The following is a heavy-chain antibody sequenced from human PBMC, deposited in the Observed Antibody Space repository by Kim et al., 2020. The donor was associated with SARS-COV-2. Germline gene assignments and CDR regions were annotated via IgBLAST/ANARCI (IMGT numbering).Heavy chain of an antibody. Sequence: GGSLRLSCAASGFTFSNYDMHWVRQAAGKGLEWVSAIGTGGDTYYPGSVKGRFTISRENAKNSLYLQMNTLIAGDTAVYYCARGRTTGTTGLNWFDPWGQGTLVTVSS. J-gene: IGHJ5*02. V-gene: IGHV3-13*04. CDR2: IGTGGDT. D-gene: IGHD1-1*01. CDR1: GFTFSNYD. CDR3: ARGRTTGTTGLNWFDP.